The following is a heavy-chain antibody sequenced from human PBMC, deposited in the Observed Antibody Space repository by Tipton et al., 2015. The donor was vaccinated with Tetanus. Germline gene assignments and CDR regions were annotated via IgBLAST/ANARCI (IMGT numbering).Heavy chain of an antibody. Sequence: TLSLTCDVSGASISSAAWTWIRQPSGKGLEWIGHIFHSGSPNYNPSLKSRVSMSVDKSRKEVSLKLQSVTAADTAMYYCVTVNFPNYYHYGMDVWGQGTTVTVSS. CDR3: VTVNFPNYYHYGMDV. D-gene: IGHD1-1*01. CDR1: GASISSAA. CDR2: IFHSGSP. J-gene: IGHJ6*02. V-gene: IGHV4-30-2*01.